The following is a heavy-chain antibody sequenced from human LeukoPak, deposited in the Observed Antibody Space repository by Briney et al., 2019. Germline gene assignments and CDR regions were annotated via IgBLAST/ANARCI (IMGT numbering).Heavy chain of an antibody. J-gene: IGHJ3*02. Sequence: SETLSLTCTVSGDSISRGSYFWNWIRQPAGKGLEWIGHIYTSGGTNYNPSLKSRVTISVDTAKNQFSLKLSSVTAADTAVYFCARAAYYDSTREGFDIWGQGTVVTVSS. CDR2: IYTSGGT. CDR1: GDSISRGSYF. V-gene: IGHV4-61*09. D-gene: IGHD3-22*01. CDR3: ARAAYYDSTREGFDI.